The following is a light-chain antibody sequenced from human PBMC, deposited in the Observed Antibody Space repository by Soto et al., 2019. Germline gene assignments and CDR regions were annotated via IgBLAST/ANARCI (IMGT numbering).Light chain of an antibody. CDR3: NSLSGRNNRV. J-gene: IGLJ3*02. Sequence: QSALTQPPSASGSPGQSVTISCTGTSSDVGGYNYVSWYQQYPGKAPKLMIYEVSKRPSGVPDRFSGSKSGNTASLTVSGPQGEGGGDYYCNSLSGRNNRVFGGGTK. CDR2: EVS. V-gene: IGLV2-8*01. CDR1: SSDVGGYNY.